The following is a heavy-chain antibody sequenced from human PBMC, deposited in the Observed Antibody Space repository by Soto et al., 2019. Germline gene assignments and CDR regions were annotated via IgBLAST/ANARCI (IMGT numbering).Heavy chain of an antibody. CDR3: ARNPTRVSSGLDY. Sequence: QVQLVESGGGVVQPGRSLRLSCAASGFTFSSYAMHWVRQAPGKGLEWVAVISYDGSNKYYADSVKGRFTISRDNSKNTLYLQMNSLRAEDTAVYYCARNPTRVSSGLDYWGQGTLVTVSS. J-gene: IGHJ4*02. V-gene: IGHV3-30-3*01. CDR1: GFTFSSYA. CDR2: ISYDGSNK. D-gene: IGHD3-22*01.